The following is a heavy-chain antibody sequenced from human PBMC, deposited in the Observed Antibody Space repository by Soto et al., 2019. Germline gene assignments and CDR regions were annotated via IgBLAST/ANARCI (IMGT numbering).Heavy chain of an antibody. CDR1: GGTFSSYT. D-gene: IGHD4-17*01. J-gene: IGHJ5*02. CDR3: ARDAHDTDYEGWSDP. CDR2: IIPILGIA. V-gene: IGHV1-69*08. Sequence: QVQLVQSGAEVKKPGSSVKVSCKASGGTFSSYTISWVRQAPGQGLEWMGRIIPILGIANYAQKFQGRVTITADKSTSTAYMELSSLRSEDTAVYYCARDAHDTDYEGWSDPWGQGTLVTVSS.